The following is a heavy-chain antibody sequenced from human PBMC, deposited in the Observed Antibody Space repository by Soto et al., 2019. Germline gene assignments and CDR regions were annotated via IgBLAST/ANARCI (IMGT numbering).Heavy chain of an antibody. D-gene: IGHD2-15*01. CDR3: ARRQSGGFHRYFDS. Sequence: QVQLVQSGAEVKMPGSSVKVSCKASGGTFSTNPISWVRQDPGQGLEWMGGTSPIFGSGSSSQTFHGRLTVTADKSTNTAYMELSNLTSGDTAVYYCARRQSGGFHRYFDSWGQGTLVTVSS. CDR1: GGTFSTNP. J-gene: IGHJ4*02. V-gene: IGHV1-69*06. CDR2: TSPIFGSG.